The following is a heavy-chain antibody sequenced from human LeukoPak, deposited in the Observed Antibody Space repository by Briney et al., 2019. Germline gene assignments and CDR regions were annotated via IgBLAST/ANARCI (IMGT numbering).Heavy chain of an antibody. Sequence: GGSLRLSCAASGFNFSDYTMSWVRQAPGKGLEWVSCISSSAIFIKDADSVRGRFTISRDNAKNSLYLQMHSLRAEDTAVYFCARDTGRLYGDYADYYYYGMDVWGQGTTVTVSS. CDR1: GFNFSDYT. D-gene: IGHD4-17*01. CDR3: ARDTGRLYGDYADYYYYGMDV. CDR2: ISSSAIFI. V-gene: IGHV3-21*01. J-gene: IGHJ6*02.